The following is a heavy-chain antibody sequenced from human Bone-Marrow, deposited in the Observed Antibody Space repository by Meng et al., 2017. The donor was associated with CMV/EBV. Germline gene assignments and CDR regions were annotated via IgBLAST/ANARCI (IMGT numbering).Heavy chain of an antibody. Sequence: GESLKISCAASGFTFSSYSLNWVRQAPGKGLEWVSSISSSGTYIYYADSVKGRFTISRDNAKNSLYLHMNSLRAEDTAVYYCARVRYSTSSGDAFDIWGQGPMVTI. CDR2: ISSSGTYI. V-gene: IGHV3-21*01. CDR3: ARVRYSTSSGDAFDI. J-gene: IGHJ3*02. CDR1: GFTFSSYS. D-gene: IGHD6-6*01.